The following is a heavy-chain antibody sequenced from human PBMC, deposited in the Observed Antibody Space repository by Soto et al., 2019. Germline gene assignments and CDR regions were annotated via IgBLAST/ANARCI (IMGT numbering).Heavy chain of an antibody. CDR1: GFTFSSYA. Sequence: EVQLLESGGGLVQPGGSLRLSCAASGFTFSSYAMSWVRQAPGKGLEWVSAISGSGGSTDYADSVKGRFTISRDNSKITLYLQMNSLRAEDTALYYCAKDLVSIFGVAPDYWGQGTLVTVSS. D-gene: IGHD3-3*01. J-gene: IGHJ4*02. CDR3: AKDLVSIFGVAPDY. V-gene: IGHV3-23*01. CDR2: ISGSGGST.